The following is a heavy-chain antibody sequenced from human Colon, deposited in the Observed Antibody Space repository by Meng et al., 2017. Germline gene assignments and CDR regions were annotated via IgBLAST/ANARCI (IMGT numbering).Heavy chain of an antibody. J-gene: IGHJ4*02. V-gene: IGHV4-38-2*02. D-gene: IGHD3-22*01. Sequence: SETLSPTCTVSGYSFTSGYYGGCIRLPPGKGLEWRRSIYHGGSSYYNPSLKSRVTISADTSKNQFSLKLSSVTAADTAVYYCARDEVWRGYYDSSGYSYFDYWGQGTLVTVSS. CDR1: GYSFTSGYY. CDR3: ARDEVWRGYYDSSGYSYFDY. CDR2: IYHGGSS.